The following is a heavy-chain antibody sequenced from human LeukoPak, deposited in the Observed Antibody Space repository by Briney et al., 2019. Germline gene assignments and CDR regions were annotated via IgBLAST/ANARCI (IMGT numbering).Heavy chain of an antibody. CDR1: GYTFTGYY. V-gene: IGHV1-2*06. Sequence: GASVKVSCKASGYTFTGYYMHWVRQAPGQGLEWMGRINPNSGGTNYAQKFQGRVTMTRDTSISTAYMELSRLRSDDTAVYYCARERKAAAGRGNWFDPWGQGTLVTVSS. D-gene: IGHD6-13*01. CDR2: INPNSGGT. CDR3: ARERKAAAGRGNWFDP. J-gene: IGHJ5*02.